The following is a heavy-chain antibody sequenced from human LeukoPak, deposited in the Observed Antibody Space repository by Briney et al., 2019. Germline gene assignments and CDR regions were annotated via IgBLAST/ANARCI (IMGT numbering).Heavy chain of an antibody. D-gene: IGHD3-22*01. V-gene: IGHV5-51*01. CDR3: ASLTYYYDSSGLQFDY. Sequence: ESLKISCKGSGYSFTSYWIGWVRQMPGKGLEWMGIIYPGDSDTRYSPSFQGQVTISADKSISTAYLQWSSLKASDTAMYYCASLTYYYDSSGLQFDYWGQGTLVTVSS. CDR1: GYSFTSYW. CDR2: IYPGDSDT. J-gene: IGHJ4*02.